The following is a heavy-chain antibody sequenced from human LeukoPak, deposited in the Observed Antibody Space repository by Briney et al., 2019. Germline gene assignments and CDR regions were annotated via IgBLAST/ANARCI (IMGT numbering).Heavy chain of an antibody. CDR1: GFTFSNFA. Sequence: GGSLRLSCAASGFTFSNFALYWVRQAPGKGLEWVTVISFDGSYKYYADSVKGRFTISKENSKTTVYLQMNSLRDEHTAVYYCARDPPDSWIDNWGQGTLVTVSS. V-gene: IGHV3-30*04. CDR3: ARDPPDSWIDN. CDR2: ISFDGSYK. J-gene: IGHJ4*02. D-gene: IGHD6-13*01.